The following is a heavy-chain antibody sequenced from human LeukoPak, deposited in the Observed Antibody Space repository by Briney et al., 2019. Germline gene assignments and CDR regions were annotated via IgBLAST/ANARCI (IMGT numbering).Heavy chain of an antibody. J-gene: IGHJ4*02. Sequence: ASETLSLTCAVYGWSFSGYYWSWIRQPPGKGLEWVGKINHSGNTKYNPSLKGRVTISVDTSKNQFFLKLSSVTAADTAVYYCARRGATYLDYWGQGTLVTVSS. CDR2: INHSGNT. CDR1: GWSFSGYY. CDR3: ARRGATYLDY. D-gene: IGHD3-10*01. V-gene: IGHV4-34*01.